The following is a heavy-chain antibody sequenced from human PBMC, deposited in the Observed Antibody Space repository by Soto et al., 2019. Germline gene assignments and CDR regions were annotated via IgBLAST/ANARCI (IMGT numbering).Heavy chain of an antibody. V-gene: IGHV1-69*01. D-gene: IGHD5-18*01. CDR1: GGSFSSNP. CDR2: IIPIFATV. J-gene: IGHJ4*02. CDR3: ARGGRGYSSAPRFYFDY. Sequence: QVQLVQSGSEVKKPGSSVKVSCKASGGSFSSNPISWVRQAPGQGLEWMAGIIPIFATVHYAQKFQCRVTITADESTSTAYMELTSLSSEDTAVYFCARGGRGYSSAPRFYFDYWGQGTLVTVSS.